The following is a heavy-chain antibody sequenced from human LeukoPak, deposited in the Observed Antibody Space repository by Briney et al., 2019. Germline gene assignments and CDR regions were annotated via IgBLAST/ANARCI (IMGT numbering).Heavy chain of an antibody. D-gene: IGHD4-23*01. CDR1: GYTFTSYA. CDR2: INTNTGNP. Sequence: VSVKVSCKASGYTFTSYAMNWVRQAPGQGLEWMGWINTNTGNPTYAQGFTGRFVFSLDTSVSTAYLQISSLKAEDTAVYYCARLYGGNPWGAFDIWGQGTMVTVSS. J-gene: IGHJ3*02. V-gene: IGHV7-4-1*02. CDR3: ARLYGGNPWGAFDI.